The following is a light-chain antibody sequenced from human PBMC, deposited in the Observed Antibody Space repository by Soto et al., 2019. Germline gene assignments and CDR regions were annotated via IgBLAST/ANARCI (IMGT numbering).Light chain of an antibody. Sequence: DIVMTQSPDSLAVSLGERATINCKSSQSVFYSSNSNNYIAWYQQKPGQPPKVLIYWASTRESRVPDRFSVSGSGTDLTLTINSLPAEDVAVYYCQQFYRIPLTFGGGTKVEIK. J-gene: IGKJ4*01. CDR2: WAS. CDR3: QQFYRIPLT. CDR1: QSVFYSSNSNNY. V-gene: IGKV4-1*01.